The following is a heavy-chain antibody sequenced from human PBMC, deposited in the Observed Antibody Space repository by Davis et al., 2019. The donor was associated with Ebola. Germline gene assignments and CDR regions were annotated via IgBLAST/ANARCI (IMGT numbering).Heavy chain of an antibody. CDR3: TTELPNQRYCTNGVCYTGDYFDY. Sequence: PGGSLRLSCAASGFTFSNAWMSWVRQAPGKGLEWVGRIKSKTDGGTTDYAAPVKGRFTISRDDSKNTLYLQMNSLKTEDTAVYYCTTELPNQRYCTNGVCYTGDYFDYWGQGTLVTVSS. CDR2: IKSKTDGGTT. D-gene: IGHD2-8*01. V-gene: IGHV3-15*01. CDR1: GFTFSNAW. J-gene: IGHJ4*02.